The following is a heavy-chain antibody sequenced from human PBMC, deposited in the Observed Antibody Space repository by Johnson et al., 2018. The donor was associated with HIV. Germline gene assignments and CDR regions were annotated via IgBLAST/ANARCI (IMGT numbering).Heavy chain of an antibody. V-gene: IGHV3-66*01. CDR3: ARWIQLWVAFDI. CDR2: IYSGGST. J-gene: IGHJ3*02. D-gene: IGHD5-18*01. CDR1: GFTVSSNY. Sequence: MLLVESGGGLVQPGGSLRLSCAVSGFTVSSNYMSWVRQAPGKGLEWVSVIYSGGSTYYADSVKGRFTISRDNSKNTLYLQMNSLRAEDTAVYYCARWIQLWVAFDIWGQGTMVTVSS.